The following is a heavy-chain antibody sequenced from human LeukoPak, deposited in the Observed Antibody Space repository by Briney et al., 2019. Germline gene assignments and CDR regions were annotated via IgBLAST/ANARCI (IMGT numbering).Heavy chain of an antibody. Sequence: TSETLSLTCTVSGGSISNNNYYWAWIRQPPGKGLECIGSIYYSGSPYYNPSLKSRVTISVDTSKNQFSLKMSSVTAADTAVYYCARGSSAFDYWGQGTLVTVSS. CDR2: IYYSGSP. CDR3: ARGSSAFDY. J-gene: IGHJ4*02. D-gene: IGHD6-19*01. CDR1: GGSISNNNYY. V-gene: IGHV4-39*01.